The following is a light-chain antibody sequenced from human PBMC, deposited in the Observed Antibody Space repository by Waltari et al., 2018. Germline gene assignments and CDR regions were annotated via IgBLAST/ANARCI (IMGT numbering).Light chain of an antibody. J-gene: IGLJ3*02. CDR3: QTWGTGIGV. Sequence: QLVLTQSPSASASLGASVKLTCTLSSGHSSYAIAWHQQQPEKGPRYWMKLNSDGRHSKGDGIPDRFSGSSAGAERYLTISSLQSEDEADYYCQTWGTGIGVFGGGTKLTVL. V-gene: IGLV4-69*01. CDR2: LNSDGRH. CDR1: SGHSSYA.